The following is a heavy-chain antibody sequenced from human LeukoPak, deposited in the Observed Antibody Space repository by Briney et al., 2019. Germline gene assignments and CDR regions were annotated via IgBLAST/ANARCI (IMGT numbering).Heavy chain of an antibody. CDR3: ARPEQQLVYDAFDI. D-gene: IGHD6-13*01. CDR1: GGSFSGYY. Sequence: PSETLSLACAVYGGSFSGYYWSWIRQPPGKGLEWIGEINHSGSTNYNPSLKSRVTISVDTSKNQFSLKLSSVTAADTAVYYCARPEQQLVYDAFDIWGQGTMVTVSS. V-gene: IGHV4-34*01. CDR2: INHSGST. J-gene: IGHJ3*02.